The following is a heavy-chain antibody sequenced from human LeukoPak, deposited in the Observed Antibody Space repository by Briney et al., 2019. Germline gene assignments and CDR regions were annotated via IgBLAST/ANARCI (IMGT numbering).Heavy chain of an antibody. CDR2: ISGSGGST. D-gene: IGHD3-22*01. J-gene: IGHJ4*02. CDR1: GFTFSTYT. CDR3: AKDGGYYDSSGSPYYFDY. V-gene: IGHV3-23*01. Sequence: PGGSLRLSCAASGFTFSTYTMSWVRQAPGKGLEWVSAISGSGGSTYYADSVKGRFTISRDNSKNTLYLQMNSLRAEDTAVYYCAKDGGYYDSSGSPYYFDYWGQGTLVTVSS.